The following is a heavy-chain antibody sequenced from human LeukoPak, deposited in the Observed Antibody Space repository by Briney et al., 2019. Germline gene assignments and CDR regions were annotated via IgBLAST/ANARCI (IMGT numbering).Heavy chain of an antibody. J-gene: IGHJ4*02. CDR2: ISYDGSNK. Sequence: GKSLRLSCAASGFTFSSYCMHWVRQAPGKGLEWVAAISYDGSNKYYADSVKGPLTISRDNAKNTLYLQMQSLSAEDTAVYYCAKDARDYVWGSYRSFVYWGEGTLVTVSS. D-gene: IGHD3-16*02. CDR1: GFTFSSYC. V-gene: IGHV3-30*18. CDR3: AKDARDYVWGSYRSFVY.